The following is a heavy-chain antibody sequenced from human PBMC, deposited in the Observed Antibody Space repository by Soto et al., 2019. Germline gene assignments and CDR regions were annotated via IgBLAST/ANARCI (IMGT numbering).Heavy chain of an antibody. CDR2: ISYDGSNK. CDR1: GFTFSSYA. CDR3: ARDLGGGSSGP. D-gene: IGHD6-19*01. V-gene: IGHV3-30-3*01. J-gene: IGHJ5*02. Sequence: QVQLVESGGGVVQPGRSLRLSCAASGFTFSSYAMHWVRQAPGKGLEWVAVISYDGSNKYYADSVKGRFTISRDNSKNTLYLQINSLRAEDTAVYYCARDLGGGSSGPWGQGTLVTVSS.